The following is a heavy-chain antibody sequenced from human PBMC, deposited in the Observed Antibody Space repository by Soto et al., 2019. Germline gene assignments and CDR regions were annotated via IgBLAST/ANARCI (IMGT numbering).Heavy chain of an antibody. Sequence: QVQLVESGGGVVQPGRSLRLSCAASGFMFSSYAMHWVRQAPGKGLEWVAVKTYDGSNKYYADSVKGRFTISRDNSKNTLYLQMNSLRAEYTAVYYCARAWGLLVDYWGQGTLVTVSS. CDR1: GFMFSSYA. CDR2: KTYDGSNK. CDR3: ARAWGLLVDY. D-gene: IGHD1-26*01. J-gene: IGHJ4*02. V-gene: IGHV3-30-3*01.